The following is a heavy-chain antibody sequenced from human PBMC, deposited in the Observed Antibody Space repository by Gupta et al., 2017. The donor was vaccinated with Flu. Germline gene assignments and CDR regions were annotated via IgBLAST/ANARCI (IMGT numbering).Heavy chain of an antibody. CDR1: GITLSNSE. CDR2: ISSRGYTV. CDR3: ARDSSSWHGHRQH. Sequence: EVQLVESGGGLVQPGGSLRLSCAASGITLSNSEMNWVRQAPGKGLEWVSYISSRGYTVYYADSVRGRFTIARDNAKTSLYLQMNSLSAEDTAVDYCARDSSSWHGHRQHWGQGTRGTVSS. J-gene: IGHJ1*01. D-gene: IGHD6-13*01. V-gene: IGHV3-48*03.